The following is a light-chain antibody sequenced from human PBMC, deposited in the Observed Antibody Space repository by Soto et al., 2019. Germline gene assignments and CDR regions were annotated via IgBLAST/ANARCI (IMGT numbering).Light chain of an antibody. J-gene: IGLJ2*01. CDR3: CSYARSSSLV. V-gene: IGLV2-23*01. CDR2: EGS. CDR1: SSDVGNYNL. Sequence: QSALTQPASVSGSPGQSITISCTGTSSDVGNYNLVSWYQQHPGKAPKLMIYEGSKRPPGVSNRFSVSKSGNTASLRISGLQAEDEADYYCCSYARSSSLVFGGGTKLTVL.